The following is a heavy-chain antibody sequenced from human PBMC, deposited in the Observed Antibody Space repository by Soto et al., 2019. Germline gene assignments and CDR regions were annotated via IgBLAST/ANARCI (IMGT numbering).Heavy chain of an antibody. CDR1: GYTFTSYY. D-gene: IGHD2-15*01. V-gene: IGHV1-46*03. J-gene: IGHJ5*02. CDR2: INPSGGST. Sequence: QVQLVQSGAEVKKPGASVKVSCKASGYTFTSYYMHWVRQAPGQGLEWMGIINPSGGSTSYAQKFQGRVTMTRDTSTSTVYMELSSLRSEDTAVYYCAREFSKARCSCGSCYPVWWFDPWGQGTLVTVSS. CDR3: AREFSKARCSCGSCYPVWWFDP.